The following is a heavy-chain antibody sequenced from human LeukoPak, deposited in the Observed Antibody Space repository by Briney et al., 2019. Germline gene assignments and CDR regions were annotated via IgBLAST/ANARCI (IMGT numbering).Heavy chain of an antibody. Sequence: GGSLRLSCVVSGFTFSSYHMNWVRQAPGKGLEWVSSISTSSSSSSYIYYAGSVTGRFTISRDNAKNSLYLQMNSLRAEDTAVYYCARRATTERGHSYGLDYWGQGTLVTVSS. D-gene: IGHD5-18*01. CDR1: GFTFSSYH. CDR3: ARRATTERGHSYGLDY. CDR2: ISTSSSSSSYI. J-gene: IGHJ4*02. V-gene: IGHV3-21*01.